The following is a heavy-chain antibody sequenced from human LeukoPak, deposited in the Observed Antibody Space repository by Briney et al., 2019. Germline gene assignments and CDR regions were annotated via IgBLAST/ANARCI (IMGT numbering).Heavy chain of an antibody. V-gene: IGHV1-8*03. CDR2: MNPNSGNT. Sequence: ASAKVSCKASGYTFTGYYMHWVRQAPGQGLEWMGWMNPNSGNTGYAQKFQGRVTITRNTSISTAYMELSSLRSEDTAVYYCARGTTGRSIAARPGFPEPYYMDVWGKGTTVTVSS. J-gene: IGHJ6*03. D-gene: IGHD6-6*01. CDR3: ARGTTGRSIAARPGFPEPYYMDV. CDR1: GYTFTGYY.